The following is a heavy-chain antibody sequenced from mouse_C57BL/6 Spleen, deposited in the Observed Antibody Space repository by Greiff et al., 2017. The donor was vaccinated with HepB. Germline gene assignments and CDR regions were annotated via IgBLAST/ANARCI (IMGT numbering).Heavy chain of an antibody. CDR1: GFTFSSYT. V-gene: IGHV5-9*01. J-gene: IGHJ1*03. Sequence: VMLVESGGGLVKPGGSLKLSCAASGFTFSSYTMSWVRQTPEKRLEWVATISGGGGNTYYPDSVKGRFTISRDNAKNTLYLQMSSLRSEDTALYYCARDYSNYLWYFDVWGTGTTVTVSS. D-gene: IGHD2-5*01. CDR2: ISGGGGNT. CDR3: ARDYSNYLWYFDV.